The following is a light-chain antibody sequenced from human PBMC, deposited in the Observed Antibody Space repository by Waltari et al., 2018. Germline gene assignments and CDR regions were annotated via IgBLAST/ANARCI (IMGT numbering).Light chain of an antibody. CDR2: DAS. CDR3: QQRSNWLT. V-gene: IGKV3-11*01. Sequence: EIVLTQSQATLSLSPGESATLSCRASQSVRSYLAWYQQKPGQAPRLLIYDASNRATGVPARFSGSGSGTDFTLIISSLEPEDFAVYYCQQRSNWLTFGGGTKVEI. CDR1: QSVRSY. J-gene: IGKJ4*01.